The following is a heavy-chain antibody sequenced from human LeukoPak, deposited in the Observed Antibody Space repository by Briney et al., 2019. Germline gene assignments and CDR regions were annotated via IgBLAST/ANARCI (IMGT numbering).Heavy chain of an antibody. D-gene: IGHD3-22*01. J-gene: IGHJ4*02. CDR3: ARDYAISMIIVQEPPLDY. Sequence: ASVKVSCKASGYTFTSYCISWVRQAPGQGLELMGWISAYNGDTKYAQKLQGRVTMTTDTSTSTVYMELKSLRSDDTPVYYCARDYAISMIIVQEPPLDYWGQGTLVTVSS. CDR1: GYTFTSYC. CDR2: ISAYNGDT. V-gene: IGHV1-18*01.